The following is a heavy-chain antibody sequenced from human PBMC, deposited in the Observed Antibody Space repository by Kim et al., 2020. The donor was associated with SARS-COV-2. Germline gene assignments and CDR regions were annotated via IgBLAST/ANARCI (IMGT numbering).Heavy chain of an antibody. CDR1: GFTFSSYG. V-gene: IGHV3-30*18. CDR3: AKAAARRPPSY. J-gene: IGHJ4*02. D-gene: IGHD6-6*01. CDR2: ISYDGSNK. Sequence: GGSLRLSCAASGFTFSSYGMHWVRQAPGKGLEWVAVISYDGSNKYYADSVKGRFTISRDNSKNTLYLQMNSLRAEDTAVYYCAKAAARRPPSYWGQGTL.